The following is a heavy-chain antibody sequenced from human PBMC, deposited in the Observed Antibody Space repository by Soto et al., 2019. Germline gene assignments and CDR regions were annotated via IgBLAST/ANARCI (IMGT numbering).Heavy chain of an antibody. J-gene: IGHJ4*02. CDR2: ISSSSSYI. D-gene: IGHD4-17*01. CDR1: GFTFSSYS. Sequence: GGSLRLSCAASGFTFSSYSMNWVRQAPGKGLEWVSSISSSSSYIYYADSVKGRFTISRDNAKNSLYLQMNSLRAEDTAVXYCARDRTTVTAGVFDYWGQGTLVTVSS. CDR3: ARDRTTVTAGVFDY. V-gene: IGHV3-21*01.